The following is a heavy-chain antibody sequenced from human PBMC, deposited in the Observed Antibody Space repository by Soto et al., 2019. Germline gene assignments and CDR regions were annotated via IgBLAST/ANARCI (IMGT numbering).Heavy chain of an antibody. CDR3: ARDCAKGDGVDY. V-gene: IGHV3-30*04. CDR2: IAYDGHNS. J-gene: IGHJ4*02. D-gene: IGHD2-21*01. Sequence: GESLRLSCAASGFTFNKLAMYWVRQVPGKGLEWVAVIAYDGHNSYHAESVKGRFTISRDNSKNTLYLEMNSLRPEDTAMYYCARDCAKGDGVDYWGQGTRVTVSS. CDR1: GFTFNKLA.